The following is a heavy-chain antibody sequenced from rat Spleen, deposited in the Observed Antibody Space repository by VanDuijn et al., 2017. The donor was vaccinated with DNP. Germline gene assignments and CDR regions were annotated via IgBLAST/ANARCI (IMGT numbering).Heavy chain of an antibody. CDR3: TTAYYGFAY. D-gene: IGHD1-1*01. CDR1: GLIFTNYG. V-gene: IGHV5S13*01. CDR2: INTSGGNT. J-gene: IGHJ3*01. Sequence: EVQLVESGGGLVQPGRSLKLSCAASGLIFTNYGMAWVRQAPKKGLEWVATINTSGGNTYYQDSVKGRFTISRDNAKNTLYLQMDSLRSEDTATYYCTTAYYGFAYWGQGTLVTVSS.